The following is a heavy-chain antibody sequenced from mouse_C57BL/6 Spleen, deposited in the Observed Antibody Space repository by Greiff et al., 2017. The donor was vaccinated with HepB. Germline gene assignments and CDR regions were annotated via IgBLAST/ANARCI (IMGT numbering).Heavy chain of an antibody. CDR1: GFTFSSYA. V-gene: IGHV5-4*01. J-gene: IGHJ1*03. CDR3: ARDYYYGSSSYWYFDV. Sequence: EVKVVESGGGLVKPGGSLKLSCAASGFTFSSYAMSWVRQTPEKRLEWVATISDGGSYTYYPDNVKGRFTISRDNAKNNLYLQMSHLKSEDTAMYYCARDYYYGSSSYWYFDVWGTGTTVTVSS. D-gene: IGHD1-1*01. CDR2: ISDGGSYT.